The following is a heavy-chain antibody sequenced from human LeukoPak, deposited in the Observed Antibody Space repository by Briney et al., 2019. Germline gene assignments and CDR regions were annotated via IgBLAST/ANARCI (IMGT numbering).Heavy chain of an antibody. Sequence: PSETLSLTCTVSGGSISSSSYYWGWLRQPPGKGLEWIGSIYYSGSTYYNPSLKSRVTISVDTSKNQFSLKLSSVTAADTAVYYCARQSAQSYDFWSGYYRMDAFDIWGQGTMVTVSS. CDR3: ARQSAQSYDFWSGYYRMDAFDI. CDR2: IYYSGST. CDR1: GGSISSSSYY. V-gene: IGHV4-39*01. D-gene: IGHD3-3*01. J-gene: IGHJ3*02.